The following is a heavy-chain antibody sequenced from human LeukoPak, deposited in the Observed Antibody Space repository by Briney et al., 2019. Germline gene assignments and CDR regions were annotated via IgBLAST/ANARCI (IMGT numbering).Heavy chain of an antibody. J-gene: IGHJ6*03. V-gene: IGHV4-4*07. CDR1: GGSISSYY. CDR2: IYTSGST. CDR3: ARNGETYYDILTGTEEDYYYYMDV. Sequence: SGPTLVKPXETLSLTCTVSGGSISSYYWSWIRQPAGKGLEWIGRIYTSGSTNYNPSLKSRVTMSVDASKNQFSLKLSSVTAADTAVYYCARNGETYYDILTGTEEDYYYYMDVWGKGTTVTVSS. D-gene: IGHD3-9*01.